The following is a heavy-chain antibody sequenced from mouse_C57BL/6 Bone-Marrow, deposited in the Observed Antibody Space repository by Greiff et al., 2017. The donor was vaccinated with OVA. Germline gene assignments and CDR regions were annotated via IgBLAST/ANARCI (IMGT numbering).Heavy chain of an antibody. J-gene: IGHJ4*01. CDR1: GFTFSDYG. CDR3: ARHYYYGSSSRCYAMDY. CDR2: ISNLAYSN. V-gene: IGHV5-15*01. Sequence: EVQRVESGGGLVQPGGSLKLSCAASGFTFSDYGMAWVRQAPRKGPEWVAFISNLAYSNYYAETEKGRFTISRENAKITLYLEMSSLRSEYTSMYYFARHYYYGSSSRCYAMDYWGQGTSVTVSA. D-gene: IGHD1-1*01.